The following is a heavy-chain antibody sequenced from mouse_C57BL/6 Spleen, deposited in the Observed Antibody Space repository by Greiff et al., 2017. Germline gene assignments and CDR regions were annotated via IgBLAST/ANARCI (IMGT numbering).Heavy chain of an antibody. J-gene: IGHJ1*03. CDR2: ISDGGSYT. CDR3: AREGGTRYFDV. Sequence: EVMLVESGGGLVKPGGSLKLSCAASGFTFSSYAMSWVRQTPEKRLEWVATISDGGSYTYYPDNVKGRFTISRDNAKNNLYLQMSHLKSEDTAMYYCAREGGTRYFDVWGTGTTVTVSS. CDR1: GFTFSSYA. D-gene: IGHD3-3*01. V-gene: IGHV5-4*01.